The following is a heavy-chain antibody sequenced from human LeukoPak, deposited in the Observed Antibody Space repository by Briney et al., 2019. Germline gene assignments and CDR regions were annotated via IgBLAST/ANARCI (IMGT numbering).Heavy chain of an antibody. J-gene: IGHJ4*02. D-gene: IGHD2-2*01. Sequence: SETLSLTCTVSGGSISSYYWSWIRQPPGKGLEWIGYIYYSGSTNYNPSLKSRVTISVDTSKNQFSLKLSSVTAADTAVYYCARGLPYQDIVVVPAAHGGFDYWGQGTLVTVSS. CDR1: GGSISSYY. V-gene: IGHV4-59*01. CDR2: IYYSGST. CDR3: ARGLPYQDIVVVPAAHGGFDY.